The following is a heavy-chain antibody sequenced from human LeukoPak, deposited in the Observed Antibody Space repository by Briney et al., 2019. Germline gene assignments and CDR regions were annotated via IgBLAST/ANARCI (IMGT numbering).Heavy chain of an antibody. V-gene: IGHV4-31*03. Sequence: SQTLSLTCTVSGGSISSGGYYWSWIRQHPGKGLEWIGYIYYSGSTYYNPSLKSRVTISVDTSKNQFSLRLTSVTAADTALYYCAKLTCSSTFCPLDYWGQGTLVTVSS. J-gene: IGHJ4*02. CDR3: AKLTCSSTFCPLDY. D-gene: IGHD2-2*01. CDR2: IYYSGST. CDR1: GGSISSGGYY.